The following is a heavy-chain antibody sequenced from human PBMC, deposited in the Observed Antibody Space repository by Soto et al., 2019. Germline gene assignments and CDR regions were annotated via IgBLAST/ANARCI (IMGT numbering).Heavy chain of an antibody. CDR2: INPNSGGT. CDR3: ARGTPVAAIFGVVTTWVYYYGMYV. Sequence: QVQLVQSGAEVKKPGASVKVSCKASGYTFTGYYMHWVRQAPGQGLEWMGWINPNSGGTNYAQKFQGWVTMTRDTSISTAYMELSRLRSDDTSVYYCARGTPVAAIFGVVTTWVYYYGMYVWGQGTTVTVSS. J-gene: IGHJ6*02. CDR1: GYTFTGYY. D-gene: IGHD3-3*01. V-gene: IGHV1-2*04.